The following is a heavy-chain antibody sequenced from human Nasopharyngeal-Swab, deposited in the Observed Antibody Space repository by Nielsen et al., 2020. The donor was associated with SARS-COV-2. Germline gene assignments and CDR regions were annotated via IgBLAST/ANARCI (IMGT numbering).Heavy chain of an antibody. CDR3: ARDIVKAVAGDAFDI. J-gene: IGHJ3*02. V-gene: IGHV1-18*01. D-gene: IGHD6-19*01. CDR2: ISAYNGNT. CDR1: GYTFTSYG. Sequence: ASVKVSCKASGYTFTSYGISWVRQAPGQGLEWMGWISAYNGNTNYAQKLQGRVNMTTDTSTSTAHMELRSLRSDDTAVYYCARDIVKAVAGDAFDIWGQGTMVTVSS.